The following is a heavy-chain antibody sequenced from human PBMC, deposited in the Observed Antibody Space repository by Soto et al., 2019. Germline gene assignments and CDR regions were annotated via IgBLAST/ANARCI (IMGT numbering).Heavy chain of an antibody. V-gene: IGHV3-73*01. CDR3: TSSRPRIREQLWLPGDRRLYYYYMDV. D-gene: IGHD5-18*01. J-gene: IGHJ6*03. Sequence: GGSLRLSCAASGFTFSGSAMHWVRQASGKGLEWVGRIRSKANSYATAYAASVKGRFTISRDDSKNTAYLQMNSLKTEDTAVYYCTSSRPRIREQLWLPGDRRLYYYYMDVWGKGTTVTVSS. CDR1: GFTFSGSA. CDR2: IRSKANSYAT.